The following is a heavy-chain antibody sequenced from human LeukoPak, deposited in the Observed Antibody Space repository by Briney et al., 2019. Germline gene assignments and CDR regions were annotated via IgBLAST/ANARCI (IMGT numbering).Heavy chain of an antibody. J-gene: IGHJ1*01. Sequence: SETLSLTCTVSGYSISSGYYWGWIRQPPGEGVEWTGIIYHSGNNYYKPSLKSRFTISVDTSKNQFFLKLSSVTTAVTAVYYCALCNVVVPVYYFQHWGQGTLVTVSS. V-gene: IGHV4-38-2*02. CDR1: GYSISSGYY. CDR3: ALCNVVVPVYYFQH. D-gene: IGHD2-2*01. CDR2: IYHSGNN.